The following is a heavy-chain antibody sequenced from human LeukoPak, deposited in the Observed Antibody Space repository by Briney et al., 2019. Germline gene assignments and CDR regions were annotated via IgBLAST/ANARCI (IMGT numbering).Heavy chain of an antibody. V-gene: IGHV1-2*06. CDR1: GYIFTDYY. Sequence: GASVKVFCKASGYIFTDYYMHWVRQAPGQGLEWMGRINPNNVDTSYAQKFQGRVTLTRDTSISTAYMEVTRLTSDDTAVYYCARDRVGCSSTGCYFEYWGQGTLVTVSS. CDR3: ARDRVGCSSTGCYFEY. CDR2: INPNNVDT. J-gene: IGHJ4*02. D-gene: IGHD2-2*01.